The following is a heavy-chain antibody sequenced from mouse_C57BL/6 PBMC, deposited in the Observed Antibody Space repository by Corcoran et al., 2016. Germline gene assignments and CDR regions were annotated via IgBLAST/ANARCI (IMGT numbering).Heavy chain of an antibody. CDR1: GYAFSSYW. V-gene: IGHV1-80*01. CDR3: ARSTYYYGSRFAY. J-gene: IGHJ3*01. Sequence: QVQLQQSGAELVMPGASVKISCKASGYAFSSYWMNWVKQRPGKGLEWIGQIYPGDGDTNYNGKFKGKATLTADKSSSTAYMQLSSLTSEDSAVYFCARSTYYYGSRFAYWGQGTLVTVSA. D-gene: IGHD1-1*01. CDR2: IYPGDGDT.